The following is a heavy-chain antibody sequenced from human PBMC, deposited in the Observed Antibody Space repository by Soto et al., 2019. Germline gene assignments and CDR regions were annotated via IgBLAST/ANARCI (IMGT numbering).Heavy chain of an antibody. Sequence: EVRLVETGGDLIQPGGSLRLSCAASGFIVSGNYMSWVRQAPGKGLEWVSVIYSGGSTYYADSVKGRFTISRDNSKNTLYLQMNSLRADDTAVYYCARDGALAEDGMDVWGQGTTVTVSS. CDR2: IYSGGST. J-gene: IGHJ6*02. D-gene: IGHD3-10*01. CDR1: GFIVSGNY. V-gene: IGHV3-53*02. CDR3: ARDGALAEDGMDV.